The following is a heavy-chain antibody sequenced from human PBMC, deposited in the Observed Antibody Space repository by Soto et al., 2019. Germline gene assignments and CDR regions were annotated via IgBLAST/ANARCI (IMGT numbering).Heavy chain of an antibody. CDR2: VSAEDGST. J-gene: IGHJ5*02. CDR3: ARNSRMPLYSSRGGGLDP. Sequence: QAQLVQSGPEVKQPGASVKISCKASGYTFISYAISWVRQAPGQGLQWMGWVSAEDGSTNYAERIQGRVTVTTDTHTHTAYMELRSVRYVDTAVYYCARNSRMPLYSSRGGGLDPWGQGTPVTVSS. V-gene: IGHV1-18*01. CDR1: GYTFISYA. D-gene: IGHD2-2*01.